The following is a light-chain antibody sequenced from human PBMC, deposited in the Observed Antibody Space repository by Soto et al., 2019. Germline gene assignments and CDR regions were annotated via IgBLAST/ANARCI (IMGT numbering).Light chain of an antibody. Sequence: AIQMPQSPSSLSASVGDRVTITCRASQDIRTELGWYQQKPGKAPNLLIYASSSLQSGVPSRFSGSGSGTDFTLTISSLQSEDFATYYCLQDSKYPRTFGQGTKVEIK. CDR1: QDIRTE. CDR2: ASS. J-gene: IGKJ1*01. V-gene: IGKV1-6*01. CDR3: LQDSKYPRT.